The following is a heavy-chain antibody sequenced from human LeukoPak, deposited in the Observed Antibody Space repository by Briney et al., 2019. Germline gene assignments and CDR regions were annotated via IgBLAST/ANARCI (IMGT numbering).Heavy chain of an antibody. CDR3: ARAPSEVGGYYPEYFRH. Sequence: GGSLRLSCETSGFTFSRYWMHWVRQAPGKGLVWVSRIKSDGKTNYADSVKGRFTISRDNAKNTVSLQMNSLRADDTGVYYCARAPSEVGGYYPEYFRHWGQGTLVTVSS. CDR2: IKSDGKT. V-gene: IGHV3-74*01. J-gene: IGHJ1*01. D-gene: IGHD3-3*01. CDR1: GFTFSRYW.